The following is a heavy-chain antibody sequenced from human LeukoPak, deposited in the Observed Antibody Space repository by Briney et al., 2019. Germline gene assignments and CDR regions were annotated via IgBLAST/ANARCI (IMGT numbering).Heavy chain of an antibody. CDR1: GGSISSYY. J-gene: IGHJ4*02. CDR2: IYYSGST. D-gene: IGHD6-19*01. V-gene: IGHV4-59*01. Sequence: SETLSLTCTVSGGSISSYYWSWIRQPPGKGLEWIGYIYYSGSTNYNPSLKSRVTISVDTSKNQFSLKLSSVTAADTAVYYCARGIAVAGGDYWGQGTLVTVSS. CDR3: ARGIAVAGGDY.